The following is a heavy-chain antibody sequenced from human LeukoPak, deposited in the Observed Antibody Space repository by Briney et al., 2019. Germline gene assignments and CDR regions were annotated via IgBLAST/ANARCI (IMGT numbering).Heavy chain of an antibody. J-gene: IGHJ6*03. CDR1: GFTFSSYG. CDR3: ARDVGSSNYYYYYYMDV. V-gene: IGHV3-23*01. CDR2: ISGSGGNT. Sequence: GGSLRLSCAASGFTFSSYGMTWVRQAPGKGLEWVSTISGSGGNTYYADSVKGRFTISRDNSKNTLYLQMNSLRAEDTAVYYCARDVGSSNYYYYYYMDVWGKGTTVTVSS. D-gene: IGHD6-6*01.